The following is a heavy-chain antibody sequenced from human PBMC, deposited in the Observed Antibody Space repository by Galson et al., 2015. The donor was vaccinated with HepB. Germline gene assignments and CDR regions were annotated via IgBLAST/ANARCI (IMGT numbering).Heavy chain of an antibody. CDR3: ATDQATRGDLDY. D-gene: IGHD3-10*01. CDR2: FDPEDGET. Sequence: SVKVSCKVSGYTLTELSMHWVRQAPGKGLEWMGGFDPEDGETIYAQKFQGRVTMTEDTSTDTAYMELSSLRSEDTAVYYCATDQATRGDLDYWGQGTLVTVSS. J-gene: IGHJ4*02. V-gene: IGHV1-24*01. CDR1: GYTLTELS.